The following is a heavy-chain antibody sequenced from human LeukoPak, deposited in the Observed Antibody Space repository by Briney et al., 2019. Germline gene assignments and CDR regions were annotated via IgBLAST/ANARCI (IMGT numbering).Heavy chain of an antibody. D-gene: IGHD3-3*01. J-gene: IGHJ4*02. CDR2: IYYSGST. CDR3: ARSPAYDFWSGYQHHFDY. CDR1: GGSISSSSYY. Sequence: SETLSLTCTVSGGSISSSSYYWGWIRQPPGKGLEWIGSIYYSGSTYYNPSLKSRVTISVDTSKNQFSLKLSSVTAADTAVYYCARSPAYDFWSGYQHHFDYWGQGTLVTVSS. V-gene: IGHV4-39*01.